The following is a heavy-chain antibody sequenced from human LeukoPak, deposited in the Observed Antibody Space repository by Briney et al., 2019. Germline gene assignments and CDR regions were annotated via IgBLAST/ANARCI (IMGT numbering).Heavy chain of an antibody. J-gene: IGHJ6*02. CDR2: VSYDGSNT. D-gene: IGHD2-2*01. CDR1: GFTFRRYA. V-gene: IGHV3-30*04. CDR3: ARDRYASRSYVMDV. Sequence: GGSLRLSCALSGFTFRRYAMHWGRQAPGKGLEWLAVVSYDGSNTYYADSVKGRFIISRGNSKNTVLLQMNSLRPEHTAVYYCARDRYASRSYVMDVWGQGTTVAVSS.